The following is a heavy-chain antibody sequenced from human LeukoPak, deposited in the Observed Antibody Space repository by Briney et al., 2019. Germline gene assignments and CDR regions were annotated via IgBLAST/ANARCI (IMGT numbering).Heavy chain of an antibody. D-gene: IGHD4-17*01. V-gene: IGHV4-31*03. Sequence: PSQTLSLTCTVSGGSISSGGYSWSWMRQHPGKGLEWIGYIYHSGRTYYNPSLKSRLTISVDTSKNQFSLKLSSVTAADTAVYYCARVTGYGDSFDFWGQGTLVTVSS. CDR2: IYHSGRT. CDR3: ARVTGYGDSFDF. CDR1: GGSISSGGYS. J-gene: IGHJ4*02.